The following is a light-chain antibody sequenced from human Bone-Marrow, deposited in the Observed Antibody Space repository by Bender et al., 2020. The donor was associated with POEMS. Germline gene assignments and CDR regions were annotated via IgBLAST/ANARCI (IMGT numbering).Light chain of an antibody. Sequence: QSALTQPPSASGSPGQSVTISCTGSSSDIGGYEYVSWYQHHPGKAPKLIIYDVTKRPSGVPDRFSGSKSDNTASLTFSGLQAEDEADYYCCSFAGFHTFWVFGGGTKLTVL. J-gene: IGLJ3*02. CDR2: DVT. CDR3: CSFAGFHTFWV. CDR1: SSDIGGYEY. V-gene: IGLV2-8*01.